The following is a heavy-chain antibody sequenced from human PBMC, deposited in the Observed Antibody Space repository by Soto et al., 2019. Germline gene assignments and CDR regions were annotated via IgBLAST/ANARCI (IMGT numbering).Heavy chain of an antibody. D-gene: IGHD4-17*01. CDR2: ISGYGGST. V-gene: IGHV3-23*01. Sequence: EVQLLESGGGLVQPGGSLTVSCAASGFTFGAHPMSWVRLAPGKGLEWVSTISGYGGSTYYPDSPKGRFIISRDNSKNTLYLQINTLRAEDTAIYFCAKQRTTVTTSFDYWGQGTLVTVSS. J-gene: IGHJ4*02. CDR1: GFTFGAHP. CDR3: AKQRTTVTTSFDY.